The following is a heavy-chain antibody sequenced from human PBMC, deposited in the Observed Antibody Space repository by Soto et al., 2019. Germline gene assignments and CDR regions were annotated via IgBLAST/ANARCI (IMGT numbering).Heavy chain of an antibody. D-gene: IGHD4-4*01. CDR2: INQDGSEK. J-gene: IGHJ4*02. Sequence: EVQLVESGGGLVQPGGSLRLSCAASGFTFNRYWMKWVRQAPGRGLEWMGNINQDGSEKHYVDSVKGRFTISRDNAKDSVYLQMNSLKAEDTPMYYCARGGYDYSNPFDYWGQGTLVTVSS. CDR1: GFTFNRYW. V-gene: IGHV3-7*04. CDR3: ARGGYDYSNPFDY.